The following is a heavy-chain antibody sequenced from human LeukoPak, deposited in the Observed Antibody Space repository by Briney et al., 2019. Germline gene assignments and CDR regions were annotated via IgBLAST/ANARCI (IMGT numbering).Heavy chain of an antibody. Sequence: PSETLSLTCAVSGDSISSSISYWGWIRQPPGKGLEWIGSIYYSGSTHYNPSLKSRVFISVDTSKNQFSLKLSSVTAADTAVYFCARHLSGKTDYWGQGALITVSS. CDR2: IYYSGST. J-gene: IGHJ4*02. CDR1: GDSISSSISY. D-gene: IGHD3-10*01. CDR3: ARHLSGKTDY. V-gene: IGHV4-39*01.